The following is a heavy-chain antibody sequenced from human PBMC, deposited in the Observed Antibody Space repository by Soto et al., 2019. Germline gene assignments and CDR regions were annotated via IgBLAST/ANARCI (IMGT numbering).Heavy chain of an antibody. D-gene: IGHD3-10*01. V-gene: IGHV4-39*01. CDR3: ARQSLFFYYDSGSAWFDP. CDR1: GGSISSRTYY. CDR2: IYYSGST. J-gene: IGHJ5*02. Sequence: QLQLQESGPGLVRPSETLSLTCTVSGGSISSRTYYWGWIRQPPGKGLEWIGSIYYSGSTYYTPSLKSRLTISVDTSKNQFSLKLSSVTAADTAVYFCARQSLFFYYDSGSAWFDPWGQGTLVTVSS.